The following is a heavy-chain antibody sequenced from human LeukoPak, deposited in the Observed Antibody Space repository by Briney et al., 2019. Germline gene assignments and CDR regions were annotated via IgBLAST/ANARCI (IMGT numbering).Heavy chain of an antibody. CDR3: AKFQDFWSGYYTIRNYGMDV. Sequence: PGGSLRLSCAASGFTFSSYAMSWVRQAPGKGLEWVSAISGSGGSTYYADSVKGRFTISRDNSKNTLYLRMNSLRAEDTAVYYCAKFQDFWSGYYTIRNYGMDVWGQGTTVTVSS. J-gene: IGHJ6*02. D-gene: IGHD3-3*01. CDR1: GFTFSSYA. V-gene: IGHV3-23*01. CDR2: ISGSGGST.